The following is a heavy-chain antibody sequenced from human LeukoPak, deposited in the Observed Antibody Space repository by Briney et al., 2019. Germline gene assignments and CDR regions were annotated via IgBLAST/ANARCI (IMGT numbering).Heavy chain of an antibody. D-gene: IGHD2-21*01. J-gene: IGHJ5*01. CDR2: VSNGGST. Sequence: SETLSLTCTVSGGSVSTSTHYCGWIRHPPGKGLEWIGSVSNGGSTSYNPSLTSRISISVDTSKNQFSLKLNSVTAADTALYYCARSDHSHFVNWFDSWGQGILVAVSS. CDR1: GGSVSTSTHY. V-gene: IGHV4-39*01. CDR3: ARSDHSHFVNWFDS.